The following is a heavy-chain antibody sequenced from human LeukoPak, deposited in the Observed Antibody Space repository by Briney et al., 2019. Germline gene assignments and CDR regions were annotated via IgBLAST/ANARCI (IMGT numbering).Heavy chain of an antibody. CDR2: IKQDGSEK. V-gene: IGHV3-7*03. Sequence: GGSLRLSCAASGFTFSSYWMSWVRQAPGKGLEWVANIKQDGSEKYYVDSVKGRFTISRDNAKNSLYLQMNSLRAEDTALYYCARAREEYCSSTSCYRRYYYYMDVWGKGTTVTVSS. CDR1: GFTFSSYW. CDR3: ARAREEYCSSTSCYRRYYYYMDV. D-gene: IGHD2-2*01. J-gene: IGHJ6*03.